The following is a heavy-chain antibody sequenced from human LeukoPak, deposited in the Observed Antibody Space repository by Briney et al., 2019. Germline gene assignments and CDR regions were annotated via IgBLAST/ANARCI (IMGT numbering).Heavy chain of an antibody. CDR3: AKRGVQQWLVDWYFDY. V-gene: IGHV3-23*01. J-gene: IGHJ4*02. D-gene: IGHD6-19*01. CDR2: ISGSGGST. Sequence: PGGSLRLSCAASGFTFYNYAMSWVRQAPGKGLEWFSGISGSGGSTFYAESVKGRFTISRDDSKLYLQMNSLRAEDTAVYYCAKRGVQQWLVDWYFDYWGQGTLVTVSS. CDR1: GFTFYNYA.